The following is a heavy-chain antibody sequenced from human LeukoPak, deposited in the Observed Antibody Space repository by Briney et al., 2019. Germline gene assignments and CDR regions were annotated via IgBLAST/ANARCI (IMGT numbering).Heavy chain of an antibody. V-gene: IGHV3-43*02. CDR1: GFTFDDYA. D-gene: IGHD6-13*01. CDR3: AKDIAAAGADYYYYYGMDV. J-gene: IGHJ6*02. Sequence: GGSLRLSCAASGFTFDDYAMHWVRQAPGKGLDWVSFISGDGGSTYYADSVKGRFTISRDNSKNSLYLQMNSLRTEDTALYYCAKDIAAAGADYYYYYGMDVWGQGTTVTVSS. CDR2: ISGDGGST.